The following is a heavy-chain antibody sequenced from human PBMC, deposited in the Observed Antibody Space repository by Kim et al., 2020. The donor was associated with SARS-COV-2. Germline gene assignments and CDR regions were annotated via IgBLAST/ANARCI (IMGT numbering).Heavy chain of an antibody. D-gene: IGHD3-10*01. CDR3: AKGGITMVRGAQFDY. CDR2: ISYDGSNK. V-gene: IGHV3-30*18. Sequence: GGSLRLSCAASGFTFSSYGMHWVRQAPGKGLEWVAVISYDGSNKYYADSVKGRFTISRDNSKNTLYLQMNSLRAEDTAVYYCAKGGITMVRGAQFDYWGQGTLVTVSS. J-gene: IGHJ4*02. CDR1: GFTFSSYG.